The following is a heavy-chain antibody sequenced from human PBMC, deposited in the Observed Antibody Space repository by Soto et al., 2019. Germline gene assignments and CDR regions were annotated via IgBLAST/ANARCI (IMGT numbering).Heavy chain of an antibody. CDR2: IYYSGST. CDR1: GGSISSSSYY. V-gene: IGHV4-39*01. J-gene: IGHJ6*02. D-gene: IGHD2-2*01. Sequence: PSETLSLTCTVSGGSISSSSYYWGWIRQPPWKGLEWIGSIYYSGSTYYNPSLKSRVTISVDTSKNQFSLKLSSVTAADTAVYYCASTDPRYCSSTSCYVGRYYGMDVWGQGXTVTVYS. CDR3: ASTDPRYCSSTSCYVGRYYGMDV.